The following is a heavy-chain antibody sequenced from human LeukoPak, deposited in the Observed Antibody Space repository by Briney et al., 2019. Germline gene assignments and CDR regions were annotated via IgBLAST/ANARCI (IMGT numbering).Heavy chain of an antibody. Sequence: GGSLRLSCAASGFTFSSYSMNWVRQAPGKGLEWVSYISSSSSTIYYADSVKGRFTISRDNAKNSLYLQMNSLRAEDTAVYYCARDSMIVVGDWFDPWGQGTLVTVSS. D-gene: IGHD3-22*01. V-gene: IGHV3-48*01. CDR2: ISSSSSTI. CDR1: GFTFSSYS. J-gene: IGHJ5*02. CDR3: ARDSMIVVGDWFDP.